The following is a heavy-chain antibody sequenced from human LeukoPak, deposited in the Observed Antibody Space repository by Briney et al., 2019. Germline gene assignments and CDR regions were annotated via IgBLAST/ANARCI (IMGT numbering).Heavy chain of an antibody. CDR3: VRAVGSVAGPGDWFDP. D-gene: IGHD6-19*01. CDR1: DGSITTSSFY. J-gene: IGHJ5*02. V-gene: IGHV4-39*01. Sequence: SETLSLTCNVSDGSITTSSFYWGWVRQTPGKGLEWIGTFYYTGDTFCNRSLKSRVTITVDTSKDQFFLALSSVTAADTAVYYCVRAVGSVAGPGDWFDPWGPGILVTVSS. CDR2: FYYTGDT.